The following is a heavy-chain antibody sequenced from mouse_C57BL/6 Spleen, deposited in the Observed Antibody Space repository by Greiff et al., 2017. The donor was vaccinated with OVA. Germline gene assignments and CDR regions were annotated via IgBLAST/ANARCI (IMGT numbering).Heavy chain of an antibody. CDR3: ARWRAKNGNYEFAY. J-gene: IGHJ3*01. V-gene: IGHV1-61*01. CDR1: GYTFTSYW. CDR2: IYPSDSET. D-gene: IGHD2-1*01. Sequence: QVHVKQPGAELVRPGSSVKLSCKASGYTFTSYWMDWVKQRPGQGLEWIGNIYPSDSETHYNQKFKDKATLTVDKSSSTAYMQLSSLTSEDSAVYYCARWRAKNGNYEFAYWGQGTLVTVSA.